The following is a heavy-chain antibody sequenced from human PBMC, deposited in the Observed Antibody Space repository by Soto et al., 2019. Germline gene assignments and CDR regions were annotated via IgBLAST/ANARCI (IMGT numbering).Heavy chain of an antibody. CDR3: ARDKKSGWTKTGWFDP. Sequence: ASVKVSCKASGYTFTSYGISWVRQAPGQGLEWMGWISAYNGNTNYAQELQGRVTMTTDTSTSTAYMELRSLRSDDTAVYYCARDKKSGWTKTGWFDPWGQGTLVTVSS. V-gene: IGHV1-18*01. J-gene: IGHJ5*02. D-gene: IGHD6-19*01. CDR2: ISAYNGNT. CDR1: GYTFTSYG.